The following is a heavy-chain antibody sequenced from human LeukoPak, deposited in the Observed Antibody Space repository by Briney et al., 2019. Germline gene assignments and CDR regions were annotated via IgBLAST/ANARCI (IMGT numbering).Heavy chain of an antibody. D-gene: IGHD4-11*01. J-gene: IGHJ5*02. CDR1: GDSVSGNSAA. CDR3: VREETTVTTNNWFDP. CDR2: TYYRSKWYN. V-gene: IGHV6-1*01. Sequence: SQTLSLTCAISGDSVSGNSAAWNWIRQSPSRGLEWLGRTYYRSKWYNDYALYVKSRITINPDTSKNQFSLHLNSVTPGDTAVYYCVREETTVTTNNWFDPWGQGTLVTVSS.